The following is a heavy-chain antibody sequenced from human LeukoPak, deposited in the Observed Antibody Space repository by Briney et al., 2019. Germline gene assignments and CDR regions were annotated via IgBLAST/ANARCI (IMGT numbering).Heavy chain of an antibody. Sequence: GGSLRLSCAASGFTFSTYSMNWVRQAPGKGLEWVSSISSSSTYIYYADSVKGRFTISRDNAKNSLYLQMNSLRAEDTAVYYCAILRTKGYWGQGTLVTVSS. CDR1: GFTFSTYS. V-gene: IGHV3-21*04. J-gene: IGHJ4*02. D-gene: IGHD3-3*01. CDR3: AILRTKGY. CDR2: ISSSSTYI.